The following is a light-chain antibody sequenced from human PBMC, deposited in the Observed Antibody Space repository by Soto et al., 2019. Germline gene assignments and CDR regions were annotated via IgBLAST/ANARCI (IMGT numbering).Light chain of an antibody. Sequence: QPVLTQPPSASGTPGQRVTISCSGSSSNIGSNIVNWYQQLPGTAPKLLIYSNDQRPSGFPDRFSGSKSGTSASLAISGLQSEDEADYFCAAWDDGLNGLMFGGGTKLTVL. CDR3: AAWDDGLNGLM. CDR2: SND. V-gene: IGLV1-44*01. CDR1: SSNIGSNI. J-gene: IGLJ3*02.